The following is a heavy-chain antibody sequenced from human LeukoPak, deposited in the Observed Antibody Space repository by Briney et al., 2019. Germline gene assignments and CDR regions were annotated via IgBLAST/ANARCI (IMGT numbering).Heavy chain of an antibody. V-gene: IGHV3-23*01. D-gene: IGHD4-17*01. Sequence: GGSLRLSCAASGFSFSTFAMTWVRQPPGKGLEWVSAIHGSGDRTYYADSVKGRFTISRDNSKNSVYLQMNSLRAEDTAVYYGAKDQGNDYGDQLHFWGEGSLVTDCS. CDR1: GFSFSTFA. CDR2: IHGSGDRT. J-gene: IGHJ4*02. CDR3: AKDQGNDYGDQLHF.